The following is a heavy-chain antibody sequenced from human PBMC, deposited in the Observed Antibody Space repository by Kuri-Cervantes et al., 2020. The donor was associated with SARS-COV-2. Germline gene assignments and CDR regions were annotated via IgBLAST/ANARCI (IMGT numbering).Heavy chain of an antibody. CDR3: ARDHRGSVYHDPTDF. V-gene: IGHV1-69*06. CDR2: IVPIFGTT. Sequence: SVKVSCKASGGSFTTYAIYWVRQAPGQGLEWMGGIVPIFGTTNYAQKFQGRVAITADKSTGTAYMELSSLTSEDTAIYYCARDHRGSVYHDPTDFWGQGTLVTVSS. CDR1: GGSFTTYA. D-gene: IGHD5/OR15-5a*01. J-gene: IGHJ4*02.